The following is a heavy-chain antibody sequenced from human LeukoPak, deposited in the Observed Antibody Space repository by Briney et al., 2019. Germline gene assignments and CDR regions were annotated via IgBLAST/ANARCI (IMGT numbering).Heavy chain of an antibody. J-gene: IGHJ4*02. CDR1: GGSISGYF. Sequence: SETLSLTCTVSGGSISGYFWTWIRQPAGKGLERIGRMYSTGSNNYNPSLKSRVTMSLDTSKNHFSLNLTSVTAADTAVYYCAREPTSGREPTSGRPLDYWGQGTLVTVSS. CDR2: MYSTGSN. V-gene: IGHV4-4*07. CDR3: AREPTSGREPTSGRPLDY. D-gene: IGHD5-12*01.